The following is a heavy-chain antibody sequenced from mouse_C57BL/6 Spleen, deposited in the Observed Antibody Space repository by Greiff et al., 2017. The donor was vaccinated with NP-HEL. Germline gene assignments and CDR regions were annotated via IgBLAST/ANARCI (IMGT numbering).Heavy chain of an antibody. D-gene: IGHD2-2*01. J-gene: IGHJ4*01. Sequence: VQLQQPGAELVMPGASVKLSCKASGYTFTSYWMHWVKQRPGQGLEWIGEIDPSDSYTNYNQKFKGKSTLTVDKSSSTAYMQLSSLTSEDSAVYYCERGGTMVTTDGYYAMDYWGQGTSVTVSS. V-gene: IGHV1-69*01. CDR3: ERGGTMVTTDGYYAMDY. CDR2: IDPSDSYT. CDR1: GYTFTSYW.